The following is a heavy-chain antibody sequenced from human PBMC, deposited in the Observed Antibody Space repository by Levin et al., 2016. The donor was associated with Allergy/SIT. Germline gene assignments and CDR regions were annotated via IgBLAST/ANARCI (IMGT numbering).Heavy chain of an antibody. J-gene: IGHJ6*02. CDR3: ARGYCSSTSCYSRTNYYYYGMDV. V-gene: IGHV1-8*01. Sequence: ASVKVSCKASGYTFTSYDINWVRQATGQGLEWMGWMNPNSGNTGYAQKFQGRVTMTRNTSISTAYMELSSLRSEDTAVYYCARGYCSSTSCYSRTNYYYYGMDVWGQGTTVTVSS. CDR1: GYTFTSYD. CDR2: MNPNSGNT. D-gene: IGHD2-2*01.